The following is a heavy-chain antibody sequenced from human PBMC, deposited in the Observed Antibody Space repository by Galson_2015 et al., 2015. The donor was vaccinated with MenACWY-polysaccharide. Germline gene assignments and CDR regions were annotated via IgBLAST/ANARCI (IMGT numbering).Heavy chain of an antibody. CDR3: TRDSSDGYNYDTDV. V-gene: IGHV3-21*01. CDR1: GFTFKSYS. J-gene: IGHJ6*02. Sequence: SLRLSCAASGFTFKSYSMNWVRQAPGKGLEWVSAISTSSTYKYYAASVKGRFTISRDDATNSLYLQMDSPTADDTAVYFCTRDSSDGYNYDTDVWGQGTTVTVSS. D-gene: IGHD5-24*01. CDR2: ISTSSTYK.